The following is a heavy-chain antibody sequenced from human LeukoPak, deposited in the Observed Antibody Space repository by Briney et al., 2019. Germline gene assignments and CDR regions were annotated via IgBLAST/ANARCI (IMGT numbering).Heavy chain of an antibody. J-gene: IGHJ4*02. Sequence: GGSLRLSCAASGFTSSSYGMHWVRQAPGKGLEWVAVIWYDGSNKYYADSVKGRFTISRDNSKNTLYLQMNSLRAEDTAVYYCAKDHQNNYDSGGFDYWGQGTLVTVSS. CDR3: AKDHQNNYDSGGFDY. CDR1: GFTSSSYG. V-gene: IGHV3-33*06. D-gene: IGHD3-3*01. CDR2: IWYDGSNK.